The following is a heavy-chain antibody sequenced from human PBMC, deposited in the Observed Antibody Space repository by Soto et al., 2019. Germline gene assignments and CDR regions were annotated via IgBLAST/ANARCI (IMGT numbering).Heavy chain of an antibody. CDR2: ISYDGRKK. CDR3: AKDEVLVEVVARDYYGMDV. D-gene: IGHD2-15*01. Sequence: QVQLVESGGGVVQPGRSLRLSCAASGFTFSSFGMHWVRQAPGKGLEWVAVISYDGRKKYYADSMKGRFTISRDNSKNTLYLTMNNLRAEDTAMYYCAKDEVLVEVVARDYYGMDVWGQGTTVTVSS. V-gene: IGHV3-30*18. CDR1: GFTFSSFG. J-gene: IGHJ6*02.